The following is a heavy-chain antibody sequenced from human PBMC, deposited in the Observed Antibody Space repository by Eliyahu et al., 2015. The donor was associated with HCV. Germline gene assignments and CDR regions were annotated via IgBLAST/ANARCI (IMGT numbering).Heavy chain of an antibody. J-gene: IGHJ4*02. CDR2: LYYTGSA. CDR3: ARRGYGGNSLDY. V-gene: IGHV4-59*01. CDR1: GGSISRYY. Sequence: QVHLQESGPGLVKPSETLSLTCTVSGGSISRYYWSWIRQSPGKGLEWIGSLYYTGSANYNPPLKSRVTMSVDTSKNQVSLNLISLTAADAAVYYCARRGYGGNSLDYWGQGTLVTVSS. D-gene: IGHD4-23*01.